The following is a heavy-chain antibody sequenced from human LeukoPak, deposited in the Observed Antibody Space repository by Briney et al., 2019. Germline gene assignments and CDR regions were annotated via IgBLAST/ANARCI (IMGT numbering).Heavy chain of an antibody. J-gene: IGHJ6*02. V-gene: IGHV4-59*08. CDR3: ATRDDSPRDYYYYGMDV. CDR2: IFNSGST. Sequence: SETLSLACTVSGGSMRSYYWSWIRQPPGNGLEWIGYIFNSGSTYYNPSLNSRVTISVDTSKNQFSLRLSSVTAADTAVYYCATRDDSPRDYYYYGMDVWGQGTTVTVSS. D-gene: IGHD1-1*01. CDR1: GGSMRSYY.